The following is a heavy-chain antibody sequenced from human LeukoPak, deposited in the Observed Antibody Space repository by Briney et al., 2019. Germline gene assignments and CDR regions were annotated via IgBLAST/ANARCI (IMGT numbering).Heavy chain of an antibody. J-gene: IGHJ4*02. CDR2: IWYDGSDK. CDR3: ARDHHSYDYGSTGELAY. V-gene: IGHV3-33*01. D-gene: IGHD5-18*01. Sequence: GRSLRLSCAASGFNFTRYGMHWVRQAPGKGLEWVAVIWYDGSDKYYADSVKGRFTISRDNSKNTLYLQMNSLRAEDTAVYYCARDHHSYDYGSTGELAYWGQGILVTVSS. CDR1: GFNFTRYG.